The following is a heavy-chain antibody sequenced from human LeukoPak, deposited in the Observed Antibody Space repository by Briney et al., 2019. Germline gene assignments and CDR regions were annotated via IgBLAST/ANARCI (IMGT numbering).Heavy chain of an antibody. CDR2: ISSSSSYI. Sequence: GGSLRLSCAASGFTFSSYSMNWVRQAPGKGLEWVSSISSSSSYIYYADSVKGRFTISRDNAKNSLHLQMNSLRAEDTAVYYCARGSRWLPTSYYYYGMDVWGQGTTVTVSS. CDR1: GFTFSSYS. V-gene: IGHV3-21*01. CDR3: ARGSRWLPTSYYYYGMDV. D-gene: IGHD6-19*01. J-gene: IGHJ6*02.